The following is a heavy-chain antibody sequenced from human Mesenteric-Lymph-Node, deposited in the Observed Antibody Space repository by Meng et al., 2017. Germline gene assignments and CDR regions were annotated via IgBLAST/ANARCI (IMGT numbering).Heavy chain of an antibody. Sequence: GESLKISCAASGFTFSTYAMHWVRQAPGKGLEWVANIKQDGSEKYYVDSVKGRFTISRDNAKNSLYLQMNSLRAEDTAVYYCARDFSVEDYYDSSGPYYFDYWGQGTLVTVSS. D-gene: IGHD3-22*01. CDR2: IKQDGSEK. CDR3: ARDFSVEDYYDSSGPYYFDY. CDR1: GFTFSTYA. V-gene: IGHV3-7*01. J-gene: IGHJ4*02.